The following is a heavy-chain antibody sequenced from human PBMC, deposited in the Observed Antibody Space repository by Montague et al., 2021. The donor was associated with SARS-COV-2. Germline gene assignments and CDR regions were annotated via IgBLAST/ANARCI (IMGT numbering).Heavy chain of an antibody. Sequence: NDYAEAVKIRITIDPDTSNPQFSLPLNSVPPEDTAVYYCARLPVGSKYYFDFWGQGTLVTVSS. J-gene: IGHJ4*02. CDR3: ARLPVGSKYYFDF. CDR2: N. D-gene: IGHD2-2*01. V-gene: IGHV6-1*01.